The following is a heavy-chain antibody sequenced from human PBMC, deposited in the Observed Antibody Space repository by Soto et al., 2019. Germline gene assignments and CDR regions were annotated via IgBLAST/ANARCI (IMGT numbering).Heavy chain of an antibody. CDR1: GYTFTSYG. CDR2: ISAYNGNT. V-gene: IGHV1-18*01. J-gene: IGHJ3*02. Sequence: ASVKVSCKASGYTFTSYGISWVRQAPGQGLEWMGWISAYNGNTNDAQKLQGRVTMTTDTSTSTAYMELRSLRSDDTAVYYCARQKTPDDAFDIWGQGTMVTVSS. CDR3: ARQKTPDDAFDI.